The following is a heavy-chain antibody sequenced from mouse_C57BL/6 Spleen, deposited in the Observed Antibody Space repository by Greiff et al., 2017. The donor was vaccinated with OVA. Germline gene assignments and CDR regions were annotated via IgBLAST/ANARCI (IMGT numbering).Heavy chain of an antibody. J-gene: IGHJ3*01. CDR1: GYTFTDYE. V-gene: IGHV1-15*01. D-gene: IGHD2-4*01. CDR2: IDPETGGT. CDR3: TRRGGLYYDYDGGFAY. Sequence: QVQLQQSGAELVRPGASVTLSCKASGYTFTDYEMHWVKQTPVHGLEWIGAIDPETGGTAYNQKFKGKAILTADKSSSTAYMELRSLTSEDSAVYYCTRRGGLYYDYDGGFAYWGQGTLGTVSA.